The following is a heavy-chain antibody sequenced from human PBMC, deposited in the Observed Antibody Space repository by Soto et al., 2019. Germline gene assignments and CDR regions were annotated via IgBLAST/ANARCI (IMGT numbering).Heavy chain of an antibody. CDR2: ISVYNGNT. Sequence: ASVKGACKASGYTFSSYGFTWSRQAPGQGLEWMGWISVYNGNTNYARKLQGRVTMTTDTSTSTAYMELRSLRSDDTAVYYCARAFYYFWGGYCFIFDYWGQGTLVPVSS. V-gene: IGHV1-18*01. J-gene: IGHJ4*02. D-gene: IGHD3-3*01. CDR3: ARAFYYFWGGYCFIFDY. CDR1: GYTFSSYG.